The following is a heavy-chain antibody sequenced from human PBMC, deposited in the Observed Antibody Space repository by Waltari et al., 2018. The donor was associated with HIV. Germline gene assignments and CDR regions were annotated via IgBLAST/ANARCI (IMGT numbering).Heavy chain of an antibody. CDR1: GFIFNSYS. CDR2: ISSSGNVK. D-gene: IGHD6-6*01. V-gene: IGHV3-21*02. Sequence: EVQLVESGGGPVKPGESLRLSCVTSGFIFNSYSMNWVRQAPGKGQEWASSISSSGNVKHYADSVKGRFTISRDNAENSLYLQMNGLRAEDTAIYYCARDSRGSTWSLNWFDPWGQGTLVTVSS. CDR3: ARDSRGSTWSLNWFDP. J-gene: IGHJ5*02.